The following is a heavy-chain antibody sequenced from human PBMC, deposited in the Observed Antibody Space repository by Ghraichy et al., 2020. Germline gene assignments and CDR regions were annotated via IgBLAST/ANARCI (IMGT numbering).Heavy chain of an antibody. CDR2: IYHSGST. V-gene: IGHV4-38-2*02. Sequence: SETLSLTCAVSGYSISGGYYWGWLRQPPGKGLEWIGSIYHSGSTYYNPSLKSRVTISVDTSKNQISLNLSSVTAADTAVYYCARDRCYYTSDYWGQGTLVTVSS. J-gene: IGHJ4*02. D-gene: IGHD3-22*01. CDR3: ARDRCYYTSDY. CDR1: GYSISGGYY.